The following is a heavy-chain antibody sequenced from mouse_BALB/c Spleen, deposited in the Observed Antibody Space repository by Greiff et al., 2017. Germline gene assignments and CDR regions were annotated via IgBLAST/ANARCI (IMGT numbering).Heavy chain of an antibody. CDR1: GYTFTSYW. CDR2: INPSTGYT. Sequence: VQLHQSGAELAKPGASVKMSCKASGYTFTSYWMHWVKQRPGQGLEWIGYINPSTGYTEYNQKFKDKATLTADKSSSTAYMQLSSLTSEDSAVYYCATLYGNYAMDYWGQGTSVTVSS. CDR3: ATLYGNYAMDY. V-gene: IGHV1-7*01. J-gene: IGHJ4*01. D-gene: IGHD2-1*01.